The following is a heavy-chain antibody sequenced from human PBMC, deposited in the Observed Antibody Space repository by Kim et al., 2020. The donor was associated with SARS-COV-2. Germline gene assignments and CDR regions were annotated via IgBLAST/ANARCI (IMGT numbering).Heavy chain of an antibody. D-gene: IGHD5-18*01. CDR3: ARGEVYSYGSFDY. CDR2: IYYSGST. CDR1: GGSISSYY. J-gene: IGHJ4*02. V-gene: IGHV4-59*13. Sequence: SETLSLTCTVSGGSISSYYWSWIRQPPGKGLEWIGYIYYSGSTNYNPSLKSRVTISVDTSKNQFSLKLSSVTAADTAVYYCARGEVYSYGSFDYWGQGTLVTVSS.